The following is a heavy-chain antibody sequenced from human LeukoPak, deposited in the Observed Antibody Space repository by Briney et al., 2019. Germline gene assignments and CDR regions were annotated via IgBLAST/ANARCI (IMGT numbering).Heavy chain of an antibody. D-gene: IGHD2-15*01. CDR3: ARAAWSNWYFDL. Sequence: GGSLRLSCAASGFTFSTYWMNWVRQAAGKWLEWVSNIKQDGSEKYYGDSVKGRCTLARESAKNSLYLQMNRLRAEDTAVYYCARAAWSNWYFDLWGRGTLVTVSS. CDR1: GFTFSTYW. V-gene: IGHV3-7*03. CDR2: IKQDGSEK. J-gene: IGHJ2*01.